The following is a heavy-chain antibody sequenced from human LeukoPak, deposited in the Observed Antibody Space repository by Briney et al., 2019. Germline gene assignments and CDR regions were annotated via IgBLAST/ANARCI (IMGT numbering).Heavy chain of an antibody. Sequence: SVKVSCKASGGTFSSYAISWVRQAPGQGPEWMGRIIPILGIANYAQKFQGRVTITADKSTSTAYMELSGLRSEDTAVYYCARDQVGASRCSGYWGQGTLVTVSS. CDR3: ARDQVGASRCSGY. CDR2: IIPILGIA. V-gene: IGHV1-69*04. CDR1: GGTFSSYA. D-gene: IGHD1-26*01. J-gene: IGHJ4*02.